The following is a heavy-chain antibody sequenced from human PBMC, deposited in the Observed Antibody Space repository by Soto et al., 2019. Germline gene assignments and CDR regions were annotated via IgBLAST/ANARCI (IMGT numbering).Heavy chain of an antibody. CDR1: GGSFSGYY. J-gene: IGHJ5*02. CDR2: INHSGST. V-gene: IGHV4-34*01. D-gene: IGHD6-19*01. CDR3: ARAPGYCSGWLSPRNGRRFDP. Sequence: QVQLQQWGAGLLKPSETLSLTCAVYGGSFSGYYWSWIRQPPGKGLEWIGEINHSGSTNYNPSLRXXVTTSVDASTXXSXLXXSSGTAAETAVYYCARAPGYCSGWLSPRNGRRFDPWGQGTLVTVSS.